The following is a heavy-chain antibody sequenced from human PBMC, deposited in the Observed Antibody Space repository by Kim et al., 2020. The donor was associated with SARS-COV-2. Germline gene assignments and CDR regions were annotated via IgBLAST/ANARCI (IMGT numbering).Heavy chain of an antibody. Sequence: RVTISVDTSKNQFSLKLSSVTAADTAVYYCARGVNPRYCSSTSCRGPFDYWGQGTLVTVSS. J-gene: IGHJ4*02. V-gene: IGHV4-31*02. CDR3: ARGVNPRYCSSTSCRGPFDY. D-gene: IGHD2-2*01.